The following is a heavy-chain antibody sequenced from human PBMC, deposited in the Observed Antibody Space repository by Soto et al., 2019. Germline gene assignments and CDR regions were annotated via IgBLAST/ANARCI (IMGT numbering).Heavy chain of an antibody. CDR1: GGTFSSYA. CDR3: ARAGSDFWSCDLGWFVP. J-gene: IGHJ5*02. V-gene: IGHV1-69*06. D-gene: IGHD3-3*01. Sequence: QVQLVQSGAEVKKPGSSVKVSCKASGGTFSSYAISWVRQAPGQGLEWMGGIIPILGTANYAQNFQGRVTITASNSTSTAYMELSSLRSVDPAVYCCARAGSDFWSCDLGWFVPGGEGIMVTFSS. CDR2: IIPILGTA.